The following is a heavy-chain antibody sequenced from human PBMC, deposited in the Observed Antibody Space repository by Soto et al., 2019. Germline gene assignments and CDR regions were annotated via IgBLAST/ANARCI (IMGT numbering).Heavy chain of an antibody. J-gene: IGHJ6*02. D-gene: IGHD1-26*01. CDR2: IKDDGTEK. Sequence: EVQLVESGGGLVQPGGSLRLSCAASGFSFSTYWMSWVRQAPGKGLEWVANIKDDGTEKYYVDSVTGRLTVSRDNAKNALYLQMNSLRAEDTAVYYCARVPGRIKTEGHGEYGMDVRGQGTTVTVSS. CDR1: GFSFSTYW. CDR3: ARVPGRIKTEGHGEYGMDV. V-gene: IGHV3-7*01.